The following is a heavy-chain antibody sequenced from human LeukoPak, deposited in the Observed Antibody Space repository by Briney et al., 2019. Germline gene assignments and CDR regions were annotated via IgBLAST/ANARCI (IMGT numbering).Heavy chain of an antibody. D-gene: IGHD6-19*01. CDR2: ISGSGGST. Sequence: GGSLRLSCAASGFTFSSYAMSWVRQAPGKGLEWVSAISGSGGSTYYADSVKGRFTISRDNSKNTLYPQMNSLRAEDTAVYYCAKDSRSSGWVLGGQGTLVTVSS. CDR3: AKDSRSSGWVL. V-gene: IGHV3-23*01. J-gene: IGHJ4*02. CDR1: GFTFSSYA.